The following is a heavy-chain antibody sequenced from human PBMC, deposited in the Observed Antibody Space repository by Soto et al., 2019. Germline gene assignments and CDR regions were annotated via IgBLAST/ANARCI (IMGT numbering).Heavy chain of an antibody. CDR3: APPGDGNDGTDY. Sequence: QVQLVASGGGVVQPGRSLSLSCAACGFTFNSYGMHWVRQAPGKGLEWVEVISYDGSNKYYADSVKGRFNISKDNAKNTLYLHMNGMRAEDTAVYYCAPPGDGNDGTDYGGQGTLVTVSS. J-gene: IGHJ4*02. CDR2: ISYDGSNK. V-gene: IGHV3-30*03. CDR1: GFTFNSYG. D-gene: IGHD1-1*01.